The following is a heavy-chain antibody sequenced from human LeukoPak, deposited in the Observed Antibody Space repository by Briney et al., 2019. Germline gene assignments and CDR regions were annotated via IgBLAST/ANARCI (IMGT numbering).Heavy chain of an antibody. J-gene: IGHJ4*02. CDR1: GGSISSSSYY. Sequence: PSETLSLTCTVSGGSISSSSYYWGWIRQPPGKGLEWIGSIYYSGTTFYNPTLKSRVTISVDTSKNHFSLKLSSVTAADTAVYYCARARPRYSSSWYSDYFDYWGQGTPVTVSS. D-gene: IGHD6-13*01. V-gene: IGHV4-39*07. CDR2: IYYSGTT. CDR3: ARARPRYSSSWYSDYFDY.